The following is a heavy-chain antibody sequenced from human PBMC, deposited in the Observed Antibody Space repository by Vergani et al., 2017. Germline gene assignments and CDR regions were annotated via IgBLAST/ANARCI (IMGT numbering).Heavy chain of an antibody. CDR3: AGSYDSSGFDY. CDR2: ISWDGGST. J-gene: IGHJ4*02. V-gene: IGHV3-43*01. D-gene: IGHD3-22*01. Sequence: EVQLVESGGVVVQPGGSLRLSCAASGFTFDDYTMHWVRQAPGKGLEWVSLISWDGGSTYYADSVKGRFTISRDNSKNSLYLQMNSLRAEDTAVYYCAGSYDSSGFDYWGQGTLVTVSS. CDR1: GFTFDDYT.